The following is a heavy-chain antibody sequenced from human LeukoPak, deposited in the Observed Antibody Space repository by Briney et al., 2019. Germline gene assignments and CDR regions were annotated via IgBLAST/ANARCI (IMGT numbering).Heavy chain of an antibody. CDR1: GFTFINYN. Sequence: GGSLRLSCAASGFTFINYNMNWVRQAPGKGLEWVSSVSSSSAYIYYADSVKGRFTISRDNAKNSLYLQMNSLRAEDTAVYYCARVMTTVIKAFDYWGQGTLVTVSS. CDR2: VSSSSAYI. D-gene: IGHD4-17*01. CDR3: ARVMTTVIKAFDY. J-gene: IGHJ4*02. V-gene: IGHV3-21*01.